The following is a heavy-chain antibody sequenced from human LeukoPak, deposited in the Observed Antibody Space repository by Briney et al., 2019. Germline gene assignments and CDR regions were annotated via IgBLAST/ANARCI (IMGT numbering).Heavy chain of an antibody. CDR3: ARDRHTRIRPYFDY. J-gene: IGHJ4*02. V-gene: IGHV1-18*01. CDR1: GYAFTSYG. CDR2: ISAYNGNT. Sequence: GASVKVSCKASGYAFTSYGISWVRQAPGQGLEWMGCISAYNGNTNYAQKLQGRVTMTTDTSTSTAYMELRSLRSDDTAVYYCARDRHTRIRPYFDYWGQGTLVTVSS. D-gene: IGHD2-15*01.